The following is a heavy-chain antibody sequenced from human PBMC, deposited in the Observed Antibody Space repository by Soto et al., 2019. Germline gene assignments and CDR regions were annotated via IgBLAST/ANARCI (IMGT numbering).Heavy chain of an antibody. Sequence: SETLSLTCTVSGGSISSGGYYWSWIRQHPGKGLEWIGYIYYSGSTYYNPSLKSRVTISVDTSKNQFSLKLSSVTAADTAVYYCARVRTLMGDPYYFDYWGQGTLVTVSS. CDR3: ARVRTLMGDPYYFDY. CDR2: IYYSGST. D-gene: IGHD4-17*01. V-gene: IGHV4-31*03. CDR1: GGSISSGGYY. J-gene: IGHJ4*02.